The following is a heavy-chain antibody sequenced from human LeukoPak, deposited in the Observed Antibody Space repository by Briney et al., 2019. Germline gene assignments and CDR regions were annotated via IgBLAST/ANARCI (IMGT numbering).Heavy chain of an antibody. CDR2: IKQDGSEK. CDR1: GFTFSSYW. J-gene: IGHJ4*02. Sequence: GGSLRLSCAASGFTFSSYWMSWVRQAPGKGLEWVAHIKQDGSEKYYVDPVKGRFTISRDNAKNSLYLQMNSLRAEDTAVYYCAREGSSGWYGDSYFDYWGQGTLVTVSS. CDR3: AREGSSGWYGDSYFDY. D-gene: IGHD6-19*01. V-gene: IGHV3-7*01.